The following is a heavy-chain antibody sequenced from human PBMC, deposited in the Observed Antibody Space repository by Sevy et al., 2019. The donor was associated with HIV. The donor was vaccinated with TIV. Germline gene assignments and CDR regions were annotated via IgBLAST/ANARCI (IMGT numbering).Heavy chain of an antibody. CDR2: INPNSGGT. CDR1: GYTFTGYY. D-gene: IGHD6-13*01. V-gene: IGHV1-2*02. CDR3: ARATPRIAAAVY. Sequence: ASVKVSCKASGYTFTGYYMHWVRQAPGQGLEWMGWINPNSGGTNYAQKFQGRVTMTRDTSISTAYMELSRLRSDDMAVYYCARATPRIAAAVYWGQGTLVTVSS. J-gene: IGHJ4*02.